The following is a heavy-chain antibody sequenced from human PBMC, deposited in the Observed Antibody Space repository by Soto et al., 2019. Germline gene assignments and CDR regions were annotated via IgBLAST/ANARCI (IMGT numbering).Heavy chain of an antibody. CDR3: AHSRGIAAAGHYYHYYMDV. CDR2: IYWDDDK. D-gene: IGHD6-13*01. J-gene: IGHJ6*03. Sequence: SGPTLVNPTQTLTLTFTVSGFSLSTSGVGVGWIRQPPGKALEWLALIYWDDDKRYSPSLKSRLTITKDTSKNQVVLTMTNMDPVDAATYYCAHSRGIAAAGHYYHYYMDVWGKGTTVTVSS. V-gene: IGHV2-5*02. CDR1: GFSLSTSGVG.